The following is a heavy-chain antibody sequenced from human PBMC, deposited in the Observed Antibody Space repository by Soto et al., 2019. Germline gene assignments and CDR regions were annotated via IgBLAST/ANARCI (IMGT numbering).Heavy chain of an antibody. J-gene: IGHJ6*02. D-gene: IGHD3-16*01. V-gene: IGHV3-13*01. Sequence: EVQLVESGGGLVQPGGSLRLSCAASGFGFNGYDMHWVRQAPGKNLEWVAAISTAGDTYYLGSVKGRFPISREDAKNSLSLQMNSLRVGDTAVYYCARGGDRFDGMDVWGQGTTVTVSS. CDR1: GFGFNGYD. CDR2: ISTAGDT. CDR3: ARGGDRFDGMDV.